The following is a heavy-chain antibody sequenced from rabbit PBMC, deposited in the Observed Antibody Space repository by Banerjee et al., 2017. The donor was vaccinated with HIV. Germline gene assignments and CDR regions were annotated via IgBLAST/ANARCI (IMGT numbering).Heavy chain of an antibody. J-gene: IGHJ4*01. V-gene: IGHV1S45*01. CDR1: GIDFSSYHY. Sequence: QQQLEESGGGLVKPGGTLTLTCKASGIDFSSYHYMCWVRQAPGKGLEWIACIYTGSGSTYYASWAKGRFTISKTSSTTVTLQMTSLTAADTATYFCARDATYDDSTYFNLWGQGTLVTVS. CDR2: IYTGSGST. D-gene: IGHD2-1*01. CDR3: ARDATYDDSTYFNL.